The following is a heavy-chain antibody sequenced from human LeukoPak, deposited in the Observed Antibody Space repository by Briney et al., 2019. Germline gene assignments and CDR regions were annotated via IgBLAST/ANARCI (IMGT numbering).Heavy chain of an antibody. V-gene: IGHV4-4*07. CDR2: MYTSGST. J-gene: IGHJ4*02. CDR1: GGSISSQY. Sequence: SETLSLTCSVSGGSISSQYWSWIRQPAGKGLEWIGRMYTSGSTNYNPSLRSRVTMSVDTSKKQFSLKLNSVTAADTAVYYCATYDQQLAFDNWGQGTLVAVSS. D-gene: IGHD6-13*01. CDR3: ATYDQQLAFDN.